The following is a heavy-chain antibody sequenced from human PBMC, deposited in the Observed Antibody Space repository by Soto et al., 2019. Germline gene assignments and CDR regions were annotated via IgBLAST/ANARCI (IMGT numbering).Heavy chain of an antibody. CDR3: ATVGIYVEPAVVSGFFCDY. J-gene: IGHJ4*02. V-gene: IGHV3-15*01. Sequence: EVQLVESGGGLVKSGGSLRLSCAASGLPFSNAWMSWVRQAPGKGPEWLGRIKTKREGGTADYAANVKGRFTLSRDDSMNTLYLKMNSLKTEDTAVYYCATVGIYVEPAVVSGFFCDYWGRGPRVTVSS. CDR2: IKTKREGGTA. CDR1: GLPFSNAW. D-gene: IGHD2-2*01.